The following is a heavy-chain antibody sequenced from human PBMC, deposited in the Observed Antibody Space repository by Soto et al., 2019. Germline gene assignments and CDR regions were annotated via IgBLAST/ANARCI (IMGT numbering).Heavy chain of an antibody. CDR2: ISWNSDSV. CDR1: GFTFNDYA. CDR3: AKALGEFDYDQIDS. D-gene: IGHD3-16*01. V-gene: IGHV3-9*01. Sequence: EVQLVESGGGLVQPARSLRLSCAASGFTFNDYAMHWVRQAPGKGLEWVSGISWNSDSVAYADFVKGRFTITRDNARDSLYLEMNSLRDEDTALYYCAKALGEFDYDQIDSWGQGTPVTVSS. J-gene: IGHJ4*02.